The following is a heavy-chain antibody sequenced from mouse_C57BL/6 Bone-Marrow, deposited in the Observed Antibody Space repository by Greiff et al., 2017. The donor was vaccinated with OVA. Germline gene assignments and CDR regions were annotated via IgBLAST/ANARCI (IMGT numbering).Heavy chain of an antibody. CDR2: ISNGGGST. J-gene: IGHJ2*01. V-gene: IGHV5-12*01. Sequence: EVKLMESGGGLVQPGGSLKLSCAASGFTFSDYYMYWVRQTPEKRLEWVAYISNGGGSTYYPDTVKGRFTISRDNAKNTLYLQMSRLKSEDTAMYYCARQPLDGYYYFDYWGQGTTLTVSS. D-gene: IGHD2-3*01. CDR1: GFTFSDYY. CDR3: ARQPLDGYYYFDY.